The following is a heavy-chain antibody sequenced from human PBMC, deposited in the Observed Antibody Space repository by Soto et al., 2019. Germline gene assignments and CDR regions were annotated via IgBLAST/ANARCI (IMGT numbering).Heavy chain of an antibody. D-gene: IGHD3-22*01. V-gene: IGHV3-23*01. J-gene: IGHJ4*02. CDR1: GFTFSDYY. Sequence: GGSLRLSCAASGFTFSDYYMSWVRQAPGKGLEWVSAISGSGGSTYYADSVKGRFTISRDNSKNTLYLQMNSLRAEDTAVYYCAKDFYDSSGYYRYYFDYWGQGTLVTVSS. CDR3: AKDFYDSSGYYRYYFDY. CDR2: ISGSGGST.